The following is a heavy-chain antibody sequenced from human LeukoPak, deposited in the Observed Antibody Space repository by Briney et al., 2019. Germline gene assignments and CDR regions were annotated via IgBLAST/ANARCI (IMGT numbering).Heavy chain of an antibody. CDR2: IRYDGSNK. V-gene: IGHV3-30*02. CDR1: GFTFSSYG. D-gene: IGHD6-13*01. CDR3: AKGDQYSSSWPLDY. J-gene: IGHJ4*02. Sequence: GGSLRLSCAASGFTFSSYGMHWVRQAPGKGLEWVAFIRYDGSNKYYADSVKGRFTISRDNSKNTLYLQMNSLRAEDTAVYYCAKGDQYSSSWPLDYWGQGTLVTVSS.